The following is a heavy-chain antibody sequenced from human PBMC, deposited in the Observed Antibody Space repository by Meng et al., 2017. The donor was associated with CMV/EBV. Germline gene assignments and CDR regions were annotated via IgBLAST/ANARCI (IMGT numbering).Heavy chain of an antibody. CDR2: ISSSGSTI. CDR1: GFTFSSYE. V-gene: IGHV3-48*03. D-gene: IGHD3-9*01. J-gene: IGHJ6*02. CDR3: AREDDILTGDYYYYYGMDV. Sequence: GESLKISCAASGFTFSSYEMNWVRQAPGKGLEWASYISSSGSTIYYADSVKGRFTISRDNAKNSLYLQMNSLRAEDTAVYYCAREDDILTGDYYYYYGMDVWGQGTTVTVSS.